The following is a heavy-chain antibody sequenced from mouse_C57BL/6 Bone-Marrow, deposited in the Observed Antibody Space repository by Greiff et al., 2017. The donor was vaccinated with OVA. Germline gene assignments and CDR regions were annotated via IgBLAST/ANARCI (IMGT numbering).Heavy chain of an antibody. CDR1: GYAFTNYL. D-gene: IGHD1-1*02. CDR2: INPGSGGT. Sequence: VQLQQSGAELVRPGTSVKVSCTASGYAFTNYLIEWVKQRPGQGLEWIGVINPGSGGTNYTEKFKGKATLTADKSSSTAYMQLSSLTSEDSAVDFCASGGYYFDYWGQGTTLTVSS. J-gene: IGHJ2*01. CDR3: ASGGYYFDY. V-gene: IGHV1-54*01.